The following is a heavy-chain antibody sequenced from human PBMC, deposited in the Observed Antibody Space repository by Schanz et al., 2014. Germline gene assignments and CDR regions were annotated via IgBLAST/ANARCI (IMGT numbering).Heavy chain of an antibody. J-gene: IGHJ4*02. CDR3: ARPRFDYGEVDY. Sequence: VQLLESGGGLVQPGRSLILSCSVSGFSLNTYGIHWFRQPAGKGLEWVAVIWNNGVTKYYADSVRGRFTISRDRFQNTLYLRMSSLRAEDTAVYYCARPRFDYGEVDYWGQGTLXTVSS. D-gene: IGHD4-17*01. V-gene: IGHV3-33*01. CDR1: GFSLNTYG. CDR2: IWNNGVTK.